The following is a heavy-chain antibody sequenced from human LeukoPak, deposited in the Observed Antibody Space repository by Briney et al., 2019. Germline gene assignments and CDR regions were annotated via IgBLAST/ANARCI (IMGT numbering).Heavy chain of an antibody. J-gene: IGHJ4*02. CDR1: GFTFSSYA. V-gene: IGHV3-23*01. Sequence: GGSLRLSCAASGFTFSSYAMSWVRQAPGKGLEWVSAISGSGGSTYYADSVEGRFTISRDNSKNALYLQMNSLRTEDTAVYYCAKSQGTYVWGSYRLDYWGQGTLVTVSS. D-gene: IGHD3-16*02. CDR2: ISGSGGST. CDR3: AKSQGTYVWGSYRLDY.